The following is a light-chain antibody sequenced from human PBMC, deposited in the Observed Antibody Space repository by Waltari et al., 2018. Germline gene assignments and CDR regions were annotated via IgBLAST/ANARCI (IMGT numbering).Light chain of an antibody. Sequence: QSALTQPASVSGSPGQSITISCTGTSSDVGVYNYVSWYQQHPGKAPKHMIYEVSNRPSGVSSRFSGSKSGNTASLTISGLQAEDEADYYCSSYTSSSTRVFGGGTKLTVL. J-gene: IGLJ2*01. V-gene: IGLV2-14*01. CDR2: EVS. CDR1: SSDVGVYNY. CDR3: SSYTSSSTRV.